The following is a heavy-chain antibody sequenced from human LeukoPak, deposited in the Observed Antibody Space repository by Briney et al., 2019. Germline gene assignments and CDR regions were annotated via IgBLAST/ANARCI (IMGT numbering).Heavy chain of an antibody. CDR3: AKDPLLYSSSWPYYFDY. J-gene: IGHJ4*02. CDR1: GFTFDDYA. Sequence: PGRSLRLSCAASGFTFDDYAMHWVRQAPGKGLEWVSGISWNSGSIGYADSVKGRFTISRDNAKNSLYQQMNSLRAEDTALYYCAKDPLLYSSSWPYYFDYWGQGTLVTVSS. CDR2: ISWNSGSI. D-gene: IGHD6-13*01. V-gene: IGHV3-9*01.